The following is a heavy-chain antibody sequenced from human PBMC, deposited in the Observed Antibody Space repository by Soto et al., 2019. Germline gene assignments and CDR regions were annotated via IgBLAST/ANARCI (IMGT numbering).Heavy chain of an antibody. V-gene: IGHV1-24*01. CDR2: FEPEDGET. J-gene: IGHJ6*02. Sequence: KASFKVAGRPVRVLLILWVRQAPGHCLEWMGNFEPEDGETIFPQSFQGRVKVTEDTSTNTAFLELSSLTSDDTAVYYCAVESPTAEITPLQYHGLDVSGQGTTGTV. CDR1: GRPVRVLL. D-gene: IGHD2-2*01. CDR3: AVESPTAEITPLQYHGLDV.